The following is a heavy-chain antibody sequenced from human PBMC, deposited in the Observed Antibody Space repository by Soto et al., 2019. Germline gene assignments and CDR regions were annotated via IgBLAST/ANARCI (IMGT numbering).Heavy chain of an antibody. CDR3: ARLGGSCVSTNCYGYYAMDV. D-gene: IGHD2-2*01. CDR2: IYYSGST. J-gene: IGHJ6*02. CDR1: GGSISSGGYS. V-gene: IGHV4-30-2*03. Sequence: PSETLSLTCAVSGGSISSGGYSWSWIRQPPGKGLEWIGSIYYSGSTYYNPSLKSRVTISVDTSKNQFSLKVSSVTAADTAVYYCARLGGSCVSTNCYGYYAMDVWGQGTTVTVSS.